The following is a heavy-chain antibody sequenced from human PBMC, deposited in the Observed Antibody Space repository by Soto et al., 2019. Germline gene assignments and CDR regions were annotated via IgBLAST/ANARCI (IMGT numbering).Heavy chain of an antibody. CDR3: ARRIYSAYLDY. Sequence: QVQLVESGGGVVQPGRSLRLSCAVSGFTFSDYSIHWVRQAPGKGLEWVAVISSDGSNKYFADSVKGRFTISRDNSKNILYLQINSLRGDDTAVYYCARRIYSAYLDYWGQGTLVTVSS. D-gene: IGHD5-12*01. CDR2: ISSDGSNK. CDR1: GFTFSDYS. J-gene: IGHJ4*02. V-gene: IGHV3-30-3*01.